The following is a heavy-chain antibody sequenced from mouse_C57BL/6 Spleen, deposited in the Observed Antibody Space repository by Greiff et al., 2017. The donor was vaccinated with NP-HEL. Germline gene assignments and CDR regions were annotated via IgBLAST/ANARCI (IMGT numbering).Heavy chain of an antibody. J-gene: IGHJ3*01. CDR3: LTYYGNYSWFAY. V-gene: IGHV14-1*01. D-gene: IGHD2-10*01. CDR1: GFNIKDYY. CDR2: IDPEDGDT. Sequence: EVQLQQSGAELVRPGASVKLSCSASGFNIKDYYMHWVKQRPEQGLEWIGRIDPEDGDTEYAPKFQGKATMTADTSSNTAYLQLSSLTSEDTAVYYCLTYYGNYSWFAYWGQGTLVTVSA.